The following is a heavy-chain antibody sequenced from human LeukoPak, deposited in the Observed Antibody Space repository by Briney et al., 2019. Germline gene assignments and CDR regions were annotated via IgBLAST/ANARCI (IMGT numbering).Heavy chain of an antibody. D-gene: IGHD4-23*01. V-gene: IGHV3-20*04. CDR1: GFTFDDYG. CDR3: ARGLQGGNSADY. Sequence: GSLRLSCAASGFTFDDYGMSWVRQVPGKGLEWVSGINWNGGSTGYADSVKGRFTISRDNAKNSLYLQMNSLRAEDTALYYCARGLQGGNSADYWGQGTLVTVSS. CDR2: INWNGGST. J-gene: IGHJ4*02.